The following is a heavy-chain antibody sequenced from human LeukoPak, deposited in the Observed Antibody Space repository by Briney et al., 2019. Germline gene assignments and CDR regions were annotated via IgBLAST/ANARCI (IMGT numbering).Heavy chain of an antibody. CDR3: ARVPRYCSSTSCYESLLWFDP. CDR1: GGTFSSYA. CDR2: IIPMYGTT. J-gene: IGHJ5*02. V-gene: IGHV1-69*01. D-gene: IGHD2-2*01. Sequence: SVKVSCKASGGTFSSYAISWVRQAPGQGLEWMGGIIPMYGTTNYAEKFQGRVTITADESTSTAYMELSSLRSEDTAVYYCARVPRYCSSTSCYESLLWFDPWGQGTLVTVSS.